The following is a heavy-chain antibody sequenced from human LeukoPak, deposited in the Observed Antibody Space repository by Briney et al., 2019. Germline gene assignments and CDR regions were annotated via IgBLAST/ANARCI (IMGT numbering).Heavy chain of an antibody. CDR1: GFTFTSSA. D-gene: IGHD2-2*02. Sequence: ASVKVSCKASGFTFTSSAMQWVRQARGQRLEWIEWIVVGSGNTNYAQKFQERVTISRDMSTSSAYMELSSLRSEDTAVYYCARERRYPARSRFDPWGQGTLVTVSS. CDR2: IVVGSGNT. V-gene: IGHV1-58*02. CDR3: ARERRYPARSRFDP. J-gene: IGHJ5*02.